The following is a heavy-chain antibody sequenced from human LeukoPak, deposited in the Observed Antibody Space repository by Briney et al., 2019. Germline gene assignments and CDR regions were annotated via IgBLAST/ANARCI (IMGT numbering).Heavy chain of an antibody. CDR1: GFTFSSYG. CDR3: ANPNSGYDFVYPPYDY. CDR2: ISYDGSNK. J-gene: IGHJ4*02. Sequence: GRSLRLSCAASGFTFSSYGMHWVRQAPGKGLEWVAVISYDGSNKYYADSVKGRFTISRDNSKNTLYLQMNSLRAEDTAVYYCANPNSGYDFVYPPYDYWGQGTLVTVSS. V-gene: IGHV3-30*18. D-gene: IGHD5-12*01.